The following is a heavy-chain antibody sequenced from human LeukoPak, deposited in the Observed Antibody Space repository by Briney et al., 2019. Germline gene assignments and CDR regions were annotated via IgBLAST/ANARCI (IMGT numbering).Heavy chain of an antibody. V-gene: IGHV4-61*01. D-gene: IGHD1-26*01. CDR1: GGSVSSGSYY. CDR3: ARLYSGSYYLDY. J-gene: IGHJ4*02. Sequence: SETLSLTCTVSGGSVSSGSYYWSWVRQPPGKGLEWIGYIYYSGSTDYNPSLKSRVTISVDTSKNQFSLRLSSVTAADTAVYYCARLYSGSYYLDYWGQGTLVTVSS. CDR2: IYYSGST.